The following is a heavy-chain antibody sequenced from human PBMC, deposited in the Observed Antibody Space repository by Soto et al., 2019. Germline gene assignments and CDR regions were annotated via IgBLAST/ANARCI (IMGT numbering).Heavy chain of an antibody. V-gene: IGHV4-39*01. D-gene: IGHD3-10*01. J-gene: IGHJ6*02. CDR3: ARHVYYYASGTIGYYYGMDV. CDR2: IYYSGST. Sequence: SETLSLTCSVSRSSISISSYHWDWIRQPPGKGLEWIGSIYYSGSTYYNPSLKRRVTISVDTSKNQFSLKLSSVTAAETAVYFCARHVYYYASGTIGYYYGMDVWGQGTTVT. CDR1: RSSISISSYH.